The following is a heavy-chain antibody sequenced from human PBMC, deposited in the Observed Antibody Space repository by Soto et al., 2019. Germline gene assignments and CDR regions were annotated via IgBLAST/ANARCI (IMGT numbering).Heavy chain of an antibody. CDR3: ATGWYWGAIPFPCSN. CDR2: ISYDGSNK. V-gene: IGHV3-30-3*01. J-gene: IGHJ4*02. CDR1: GFTFSSYA. D-gene: IGHD6-19*01. Sequence: SLRLSCAASGFTFSSYAMHWVRQAPGKGLEWVAVISYDGSNKYYADSVKGRVTISRDNSKNMVFLQMNSLTTEDTAVYYCATGWYWGAIPFPCSNWGQGTLVTVSS.